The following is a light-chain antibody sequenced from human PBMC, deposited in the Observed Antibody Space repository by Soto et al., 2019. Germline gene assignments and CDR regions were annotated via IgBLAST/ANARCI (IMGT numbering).Light chain of an antibody. Sequence: AIRMTQSPSSFSASTGDRVTITCRASQGISSYLAWYQQKPGKGPKLLIYAASTLQSGVTSRFSGSGSGTDFTLTISCLQSEDFATYNCQQYYSYPQTFGQGTKVEIK. CDR2: AAS. CDR3: QQYYSYPQT. V-gene: IGKV1-8*01. J-gene: IGKJ1*01. CDR1: QGISSY.